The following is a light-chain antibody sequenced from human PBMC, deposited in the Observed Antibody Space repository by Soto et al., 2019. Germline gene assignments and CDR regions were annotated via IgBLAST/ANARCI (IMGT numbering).Light chain of an antibody. CDR2: GAS. V-gene: IGKV3-15*01. CDR3: QQYNSWPPWT. Sequence: EIVMTQSPATLSVSPGERATLSCRASQSVSSNLAWYQQKPGQAPRLLIYGASTRATGIPARFSGSGSGTEFTLTISSLQSEDFAVYYCQQYNSWPPWTFGGGTKVEIK. J-gene: IGKJ4*01. CDR1: QSVSSN.